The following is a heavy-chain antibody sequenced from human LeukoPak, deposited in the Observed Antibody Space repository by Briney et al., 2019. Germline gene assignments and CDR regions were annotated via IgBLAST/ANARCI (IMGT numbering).Heavy chain of an antibody. CDR1: GGTFSSSA. Sequence: GASVKVSCKASGGTFSSSAISWVRQAPGQGLECMGGIIPIFGTANYAQKFQGRVTITADESTSTAYMELSSLRSEDTAVYYCARDVYCSSTTCSYYFDYWGQGTPVTVSS. D-gene: IGHD2-2*01. CDR3: ARDVYCSSTTCSYYFDY. J-gene: IGHJ4*02. V-gene: IGHV1-69*13. CDR2: IIPIFGTA.